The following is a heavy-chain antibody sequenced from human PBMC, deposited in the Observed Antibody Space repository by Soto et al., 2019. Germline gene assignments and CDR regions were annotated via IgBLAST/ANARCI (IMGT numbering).Heavy chain of an antibody. CDR1: GVTFNSYA. CDR2: IIPVFDKP. V-gene: IGHV1-69*19. Sequence: QVQLEQSGAEVKKSGSSVKISCKASGVTFNSYALSWVRQAPGQGLEWMGGIIPVFDKPTYAQKFQGRVTITADESTNTGYMELSSLRSEDTAVYYCAGTSWHSYYGRDLWGQGTTVTVSS. D-gene: IGHD1-1*01. J-gene: IGHJ6*02. CDR3: AGTSWHSYYGRDL.